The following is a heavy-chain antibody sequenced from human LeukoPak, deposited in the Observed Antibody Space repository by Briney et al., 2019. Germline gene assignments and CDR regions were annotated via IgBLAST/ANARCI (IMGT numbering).Heavy chain of an antibody. D-gene: IGHD5-18*01. Sequence: GRSLRLFCAASGFTFSSHEMNWVRQPPGKGVGWVSCISTSGSIIYCAVSVKGRFTISRDNAKNTLYLQMNSLRAEDTAVYYCARDGPAYSFDYWGQGTLVTVSS. V-gene: IGHV3-48*03. CDR2: ISTSGSII. J-gene: IGHJ4*02. CDR3: ARDGPAYSFDY. CDR1: GFTFSSHE.